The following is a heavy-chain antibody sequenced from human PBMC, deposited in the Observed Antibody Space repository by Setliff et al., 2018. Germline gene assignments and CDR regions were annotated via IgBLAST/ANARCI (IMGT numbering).Heavy chain of an antibody. J-gene: IGHJ3*02. CDR1: GGRISGSNHY. D-gene: IGHD1-26*01. Sequence: PSETLSLTCTVSGGRISGSNHYWGWVRQPPGKGLEWIGSIYYSGSTYYNPSLKSRVTISVDTSKNQFSLKLSSVTAADTAVYYCARGGDSGSYFLANHDALDIWGQGTMVTVSS. CDR2: IYYSGST. V-gene: IGHV4-39*01. CDR3: ARGGDSGSYFLANHDALDI.